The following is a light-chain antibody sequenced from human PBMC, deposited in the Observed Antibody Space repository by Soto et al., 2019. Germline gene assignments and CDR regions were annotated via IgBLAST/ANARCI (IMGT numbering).Light chain of an antibody. Sequence: ETVLTQSPATLSLSPGERATLACRASQTISSNYLAWYRQTPGQAPSLLIYGASNRATGIADRFSGSGSGTDFTLIISRLEPEDFALYYCQQDGSSPWTFGKGTNVEIK. J-gene: IGKJ1*01. CDR2: GAS. CDR3: QQDGSSPWT. V-gene: IGKV3-20*01. CDR1: QTISSNY.